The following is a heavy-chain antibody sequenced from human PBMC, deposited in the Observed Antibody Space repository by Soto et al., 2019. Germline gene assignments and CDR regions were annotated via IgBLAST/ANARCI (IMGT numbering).Heavy chain of an antibody. CDR3: ARVMRYYGSGSYGPVDY. D-gene: IGHD3-10*01. CDR2: ISAYNGNT. Sequence: GASVKVSCKASGHTFTSYGISWVRQAPGQGLEWMGWISAYNGNTNYAQKLQGRVTMTTDTSTSTAYMELRSLRSDDTAVYYCARVMRYYGSGSYGPVDYWGQGTLVTVSS. V-gene: IGHV1-18*01. J-gene: IGHJ4*02. CDR1: GHTFTSYG.